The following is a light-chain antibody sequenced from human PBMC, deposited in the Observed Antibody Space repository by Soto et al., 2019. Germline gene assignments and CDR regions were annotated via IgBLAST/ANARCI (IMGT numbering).Light chain of an antibody. Sequence: VLTSSPGPLSLSAGESAIPCCGASQSVSNYYLACYQQKPGQPPRLLIYGASFRTTVIPDMCGSSGSGTYFTLTSSRLDPDYVTVYYCQQYGSSGTFGQGTKVDIK. CDR3: QQYGSSGT. CDR1: QSVSNYY. V-gene: IGKV3-20*01. CDR2: GAS. J-gene: IGKJ1*01.